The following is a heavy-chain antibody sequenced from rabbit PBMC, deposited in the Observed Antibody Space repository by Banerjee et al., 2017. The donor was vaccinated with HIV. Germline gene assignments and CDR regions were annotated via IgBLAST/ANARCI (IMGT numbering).Heavy chain of an antibody. CDR3: ARGFYHGKDL. V-gene: IGHV1S43*01. J-gene: IGHJ6*01. Sequence: QEQLEETGGGLVQPGGSLTITCTASGFSFNNNYVMCWVRQAPGKGLEWIACIYTSSGSTDYASWVNGRFTISNNTNQNTLYLQLNSLTAADTATYFCARGFYHGKDLWAQGPWSPS. CDR2: IYTSSGST. CDR1: GFSFNNNYV.